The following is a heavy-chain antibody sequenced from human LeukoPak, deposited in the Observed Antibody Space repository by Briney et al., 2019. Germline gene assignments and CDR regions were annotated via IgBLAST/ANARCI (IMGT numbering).Heavy chain of an antibody. D-gene: IGHD2-2*01. Sequence: GGSLRLSCAASGFTFSSHWMHWVRQAPEKGLGGVSHINADGSATYYAASVKGRFTISTDNARNTLYLQMHSLTAEDTGVYYCVRGALRDCSYTSCTRGNWFDPWGQGALVTVSS. CDR2: INADGSAT. CDR1: GFTFSSHW. J-gene: IGHJ5*02. V-gene: IGHV3-74*01. CDR3: VRGALRDCSYTSCTRGNWFDP.